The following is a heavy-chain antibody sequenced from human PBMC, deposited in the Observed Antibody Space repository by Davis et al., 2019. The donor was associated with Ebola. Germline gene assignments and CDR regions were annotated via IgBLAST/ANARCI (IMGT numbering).Heavy chain of an antibody. J-gene: IGHJ2*01. V-gene: IGHV3-53*01. Sequence: GESLKISCVVSGFIVRDQYMSWVRQAPGKGLEWVSVLYTDGRTYHSDYVKGRFTISRDNSRNTVHLHMNDLRAEDTAVYYCTRHVPGDFWFFDLWGRGTMVTVSS. D-gene: IGHD4-17*01. CDR2: LYTDGRT. CDR1: GFIVRDQY. CDR3: TRHVPGDFWFFDL.